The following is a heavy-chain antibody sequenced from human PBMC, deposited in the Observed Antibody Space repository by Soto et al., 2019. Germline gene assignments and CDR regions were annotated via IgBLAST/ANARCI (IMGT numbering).Heavy chain of an antibody. CDR1: GGSSSNGGYS. CDR3: ASSVGGKVGELLNY. J-gene: IGHJ4*02. CDR2: IYLSGST. Sequence: SQTLSLTCAVSGGSSSNGGYSWSCIREPPGKGLEWIGYIYLSGSTYYTPSVKSRVTISVDRSKNQCSLKLGSVTAADTAVYYCASSVGGKVGELLNYWGQGTLVTVSS. V-gene: IGHV4-30-2*01. D-gene: IGHD3-10*01.